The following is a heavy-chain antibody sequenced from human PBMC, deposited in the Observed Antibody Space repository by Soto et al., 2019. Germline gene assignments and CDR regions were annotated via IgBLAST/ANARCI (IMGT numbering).Heavy chain of an antibody. D-gene: IGHD2-2*01. CDR2: IKRKIDDGTT. J-gene: IGHJ3*02. CDR3: TTDHYCSCTTCPGAFDM. Sequence: EVQLVESGGGLVEPGGSLRLSCAASGFTFTNVWMTWVRQAPGKGLEWVGRIKRKIDDGTTDYAAPVKGRFTISRDDSKRTLYLQMNSLKTEDTAVYYCTTDHYCSCTTCPGAFDMWGQGTMVTVSS. CDR1: GFTFTNVW. V-gene: IGHV3-15*01.